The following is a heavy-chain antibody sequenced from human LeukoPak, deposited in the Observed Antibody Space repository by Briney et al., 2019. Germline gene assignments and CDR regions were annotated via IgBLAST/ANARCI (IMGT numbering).Heavy chain of an antibody. Sequence: PGGSLRLSCAVSGITLSNYGMSWVRQAPGKGLEWVTGISDSGGRTKYADSVKGRFTISRDTPKSTLYLQMNSLRAEDTAVYFCAKRGVVIRVILVGFHKEAYYFDSWGQGALVTVSS. D-gene: IGHD3-22*01. CDR3: AKRGVVIRVILVGFHKEAYYFDS. J-gene: IGHJ4*02. CDR2: ISDSGGRT. V-gene: IGHV3-23*01. CDR1: GITLSNYG.